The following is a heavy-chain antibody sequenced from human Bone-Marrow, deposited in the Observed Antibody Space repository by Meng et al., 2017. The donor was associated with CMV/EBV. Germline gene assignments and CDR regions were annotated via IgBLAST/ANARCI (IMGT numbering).Heavy chain of an antibody. D-gene: IGHD2-2*01. CDR3: AKGPRGGVVVPAATIGRLGYFDY. CDR1: GFTFSSYA. Sequence: GGSLRLSCAASGFTFSSYAMSWVRQAPGKGLEWVSAISGSGGSTYYADSVKGRFTISRDNSKNTLYLQMNSLRAEDTALYYCAKGPRGGVVVPAATIGRLGYFDYWGQGTLVTVSS. J-gene: IGHJ4*02. V-gene: IGHV3-23*01. CDR2: ISGSGGST.